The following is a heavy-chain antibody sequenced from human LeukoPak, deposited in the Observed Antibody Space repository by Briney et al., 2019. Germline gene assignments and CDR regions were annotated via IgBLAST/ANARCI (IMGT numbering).Heavy chain of an antibody. CDR2: IQEDGSNK. D-gene: IGHD1-1*01. Sequence: GESLKISCAASGFTLSYYWMSWARQAPGKGLEWVANIQEDGSNKYYVGSVKGRFTISRDNAKNSVYLQMNSLRAEDTAVYYCAREARGTRAAFDIWGQGTVVTVS. J-gene: IGHJ3*02. CDR1: GFTLSYYW. V-gene: IGHV3-7*01. CDR3: AREARGTRAAFDI.